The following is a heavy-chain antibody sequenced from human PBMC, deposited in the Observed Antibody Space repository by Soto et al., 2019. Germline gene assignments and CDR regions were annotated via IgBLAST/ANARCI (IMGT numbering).Heavy chain of an antibody. J-gene: IGHJ4*02. V-gene: IGHV3-23*01. CDR1: GFSFSAYA. D-gene: IGHD3-16*01. CDR3: VKERIELWLIDY. CDR2: ISGSGRIT. Sequence: DVQLLESGGGLAQPGESLRLSCVASGFSFSAYAMSWVRQSPGKGFEWVSTISGSGRITNYADSVKGRFTTSKDTSTNTLYLHMNCLTADDTALYYCVKERIELWLIDYWGQGTLVTVSS.